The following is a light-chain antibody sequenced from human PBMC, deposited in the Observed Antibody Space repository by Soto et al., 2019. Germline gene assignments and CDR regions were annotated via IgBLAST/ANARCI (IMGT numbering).Light chain of an antibody. Sequence: EIVLTQSPATLSLSPGERATLSCRASPSVTNYLAWYQQKPGQAPRLLMYDASKRATGIPARFSGSGSGTDFTLTISSLEPEDFAVYYCQQRDIWPWTFGQGTKVDIK. CDR2: DAS. V-gene: IGKV3-11*01. CDR3: QQRDIWPWT. J-gene: IGKJ1*01. CDR1: PSVTNY.